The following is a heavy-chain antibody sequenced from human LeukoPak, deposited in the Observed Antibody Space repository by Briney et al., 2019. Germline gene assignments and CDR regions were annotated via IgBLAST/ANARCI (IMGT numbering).Heavy chain of an antibody. Sequence: SETLSLTCAVFGGSFSGYYWSWIRQPPGKGLEWIGEINHSGSTNYNPSLKSRVTISVDTSKNQFSLKLSSVTAADTAVYYCTRGDWAPRFFYWGQEPWSPSPQ. CDR3: TRGDWAPRFFY. J-gene: IGHJ4*01. V-gene: IGHV4-34*01. D-gene: IGHD3-9*01. CDR2: INHSGST. CDR1: GGSFSGYY.